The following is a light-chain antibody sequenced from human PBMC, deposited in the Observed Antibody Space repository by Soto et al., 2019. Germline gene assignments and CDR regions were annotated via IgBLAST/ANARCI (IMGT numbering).Light chain of an antibody. J-gene: IGLJ2*01. CDR2: DVT. CDR1: SSDVGGYKY. Sequence: QSALTQPRSVSGSPGQSVTISCTGTSSDVGGYKYVSWYQQHPGQAPKLMIYDVTKRPSGVPDRFSGSKSGNTASLSISGXXAEDEADYYCCSYGGGXTPLLFGGGTKLTVL. V-gene: IGLV2-11*01. CDR3: CSYGGGXTPLL.